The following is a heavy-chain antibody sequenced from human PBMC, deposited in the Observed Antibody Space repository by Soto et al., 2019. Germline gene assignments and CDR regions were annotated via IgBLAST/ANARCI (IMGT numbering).Heavy chain of an antibody. V-gene: IGHV3-33*08. CDR1: GFTVSSKY. Sequence: GGSLRLSCAASGFTVSSKYMSWVRQAPGKGLEWVAVIWYDGSNKYYADSVKGRFTISRDNSKNTLYLQMNSLRAEDTAVYYCARDPHDRITIFGVVNYYYYGMDVWGQGTTVTVSS. D-gene: IGHD3-3*01. CDR2: IWYDGSNK. J-gene: IGHJ6*02. CDR3: ARDPHDRITIFGVVNYYYYGMDV.